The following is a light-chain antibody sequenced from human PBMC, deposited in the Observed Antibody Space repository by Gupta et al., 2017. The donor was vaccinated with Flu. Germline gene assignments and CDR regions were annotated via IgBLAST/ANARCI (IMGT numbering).Light chain of an antibody. J-gene: IGLJ2*01. Sequence: SYELTQPPSVSVSPGQTARITCSGDAFPNQYAYWYQQKPGQDPVLVISNDSERPSGIPERGLCYSTGTNVTSQTXGXQAEEEXNDYCHFADTTGTYWVFGGGTKMTVL. CDR3: HFADTTGTYWV. CDR1: AFPNQY. CDR2: NDS. V-gene: IGLV3-25*02.